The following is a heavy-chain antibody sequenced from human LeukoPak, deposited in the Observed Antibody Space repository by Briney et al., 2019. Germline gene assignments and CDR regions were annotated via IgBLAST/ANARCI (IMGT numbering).Heavy chain of an antibody. CDR1: GGSISSYY. V-gene: IGHV4-59*08. Sequence: SETLSLTCTVSGGSISSYYWSWIRQPPGKGLEWIGYIYYSGSTNYNPSLKSRVTISVDTSKNQFSLKLSSVTAADTAVYYCARHATDGYNSGWFDPWGQGTLVTVSS. D-gene: IGHD5-24*01. CDR2: IYYSGST. J-gene: IGHJ5*02. CDR3: ARHATDGYNSGWFDP.